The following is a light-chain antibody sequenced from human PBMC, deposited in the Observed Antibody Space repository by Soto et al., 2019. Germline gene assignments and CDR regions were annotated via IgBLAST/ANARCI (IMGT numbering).Light chain of an antibody. V-gene: IGLV2-11*01. CDR3: CSYAGSYSWV. CDR2: DVN. J-gene: IGLJ3*02. CDR1: SSDVGGYNY. Sequence: QSALTQPRSVSGSPGQSVTISCTGTSSDVGGYNYVSWYQQHPGKAPKLMIFDVNKRPSGVPDRISGSKSGNTASLTISGLQGEDEAVYYCCSYAGSYSWVFGGGTKVTVL.